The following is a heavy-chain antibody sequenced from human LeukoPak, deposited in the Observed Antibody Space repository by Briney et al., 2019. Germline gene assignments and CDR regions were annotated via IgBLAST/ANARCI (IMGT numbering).Heavy chain of an antibody. CDR3: ARGGPVETDALDI. Sequence: GESLKISCKGSGYSFTSYWIGWVRQMPGKGLEWMGIVFPSDTDTRYSPSFQGQVTILADKSISTAHLQWSSLKASDTAMYYCARGGPVETDALDIWGQGTMVTVSS. D-gene: IGHD3-16*01. CDR2: VFPSDTDT. J-gene: IGHJ3*02. CDR1: GYSFTSYW. V-gene: IGHV5-51*01.